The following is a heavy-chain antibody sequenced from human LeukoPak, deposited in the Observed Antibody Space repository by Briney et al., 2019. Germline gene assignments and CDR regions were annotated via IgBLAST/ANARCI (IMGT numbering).Heavy chain of an antibody. D-gene: IGHD4-23*01. CDR3: AKASGRWDYDY. J-gene: IGHJ4*02. CDR2: IGGSGGST. V-gene: IGHV3-23*01. Sequence: GGSLRLSCAASGFTFSSYAMSWVRQAPGKGLEWVSAIGGSGGSTFYADSLKGRFTISRDNSKNTLYLQMSSLRAEDAAVYYCAKASGRWDYDYWGQGTLVTVSS. CDR1: GFTFSSYA.